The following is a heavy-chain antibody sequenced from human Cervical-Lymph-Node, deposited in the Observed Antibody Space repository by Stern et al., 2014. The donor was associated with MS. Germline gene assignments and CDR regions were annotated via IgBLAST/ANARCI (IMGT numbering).Heavy chain of an antibody. CDR1: GYRFSNYW. CDR3: AKTYDGGGYSYFDL. CDR2: IYPGDSDT. D-gene: IGHD3-22*01. Sequence: QLVQSGAEVKKPGESLKISCKASGYRFSNYWIAWVRQMPGKGLEWMGIIYPGDSDTRYSPSFQGQVTISADKSITTAYLQWSSLKASDSAMYYCAKTYDGGGYSYFDLWGQGTLVTVSS. V-gene: IGHV5-51*03. J-gene: IGHJ4*02.